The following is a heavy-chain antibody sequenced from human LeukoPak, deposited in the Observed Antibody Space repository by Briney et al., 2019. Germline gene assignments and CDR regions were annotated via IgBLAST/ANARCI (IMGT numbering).Heavy chain of an antibody. CDR1: GFTFSSYA. CDR2: ISGSGGST. D-gene: IGHD3-3*01. CDR3: ARGATYYDFWSGLKVSDY. V-gene: IGHV3-23*01. Sequence: PGGSLRLSCEASGFTFSSYAMNWVRQAPGKGLEWVSAISGSGGSTYYADSVKGRFTISRDNSKNTLYLQMNSLRTEDTAVYYCARGATYYDFWSGLKVSDYWGQGTLVTVSS. J-gene: IGHJ4*02.